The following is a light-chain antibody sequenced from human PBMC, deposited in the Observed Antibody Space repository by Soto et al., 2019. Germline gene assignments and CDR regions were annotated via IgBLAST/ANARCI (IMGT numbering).Light chain of an antibody. CDR1: QSIRSW. CDR3: KQYDSFSKT. J-gene: IGKJ1*01. CDR2: DAS. Sequence: DIQMTQSPSTLSASVGDRVTITCRASQSIRSWLAWYQQKPGKAPQLLIYDASNLESGVPSRFSGSGSGTEFTLTIGSLQPDDFATYYCKQYDSFSKTFGRGTKVEVK. V-gene: IGKV1-5*01.